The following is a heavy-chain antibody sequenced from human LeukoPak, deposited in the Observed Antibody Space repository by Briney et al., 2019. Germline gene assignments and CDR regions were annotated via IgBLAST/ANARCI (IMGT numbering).Heavy chain of an antibody. Sequence: GGSMRLSCAASVNYWKHWVRQAPGKGLVWVSHINSDGSWTSYADSVKGRFTISKDNAKNTVYLQMNNLRAEDTAVYYCVSFYETYWGRGTLVTVSS. CDR2: INSDGSWT. CDR3: VSFYETY. CDR1: VNYW. D-gene: IGHD2-2*01. V-gene: IGHV3-74*01. J-gene: IGHJ4*02.